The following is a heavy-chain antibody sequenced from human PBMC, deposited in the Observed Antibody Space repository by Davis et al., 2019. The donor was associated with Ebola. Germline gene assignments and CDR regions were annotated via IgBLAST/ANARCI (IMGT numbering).Heavy chain of an antibody. J-gene: IGHJ6*02. V-gene: IGHV6-1*01. Sequence: MPSETLSLTCAISGDSVSSNSAAWNWIRQSPSRGLEWLERTYYRSKWYNDYAVSVKSRITINPDTSKNQFSLQLNSVTPEDTAVYYCARDRGYSYGPTNYYYYGMDVWGQGTTVTVSS. CDR1: GDSVSSNSAA. CDR3: ARDRGYSYGPTNYYYYGMDV. D-gene: IGHD5-18*01. CDR2: TYYRSKWYN.